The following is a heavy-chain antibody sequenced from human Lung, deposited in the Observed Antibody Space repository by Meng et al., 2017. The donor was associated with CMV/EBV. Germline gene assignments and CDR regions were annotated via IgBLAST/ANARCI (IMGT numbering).Heavy chain of an antibody. CDR1: GFSLSSYS. CDR3: ARGVGSRGYYPDY. J-gene: IGHJ4*02. CDR2: ISGSSSTV. Sequence: GXXKISCVVLGFSLSSYSMNWVRQAPGKGLEWVSYISGSSSTVYYADSVKGRFTISRDNAKNSLYLQMNSLRAEDTAVYYCARGVGSRGYYPDYWGQGTLVTVSS. D-gene: IGHD3-22*01. V-gene: IGHV3-48*04.